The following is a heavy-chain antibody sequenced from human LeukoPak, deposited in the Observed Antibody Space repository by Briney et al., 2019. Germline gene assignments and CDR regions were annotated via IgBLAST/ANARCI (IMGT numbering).Heavy chain of an antibody. CDR3: ARSIQLWLAGFDS. D-gene: IGHD5-18*01. V-gene: IGHV4-39*02. Sequence: SETLSLTCTASGGSIITRSYYWGWIRQPPGTGLEWIGTIYYSGTTYYNPSLKSRVTMSVDTSKNHFSLNLSSVTATDTAVYYCARSIQLWLAGFDSWGQGTLVTVSS. J-gene: IGHJ4*02. CDR2: IYYSGTT. CDR1: GGSIITRSYY.